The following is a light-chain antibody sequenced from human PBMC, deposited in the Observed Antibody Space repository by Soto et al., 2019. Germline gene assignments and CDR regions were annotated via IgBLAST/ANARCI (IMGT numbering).Light chain of an antibody. V-gene: IGKV3-20*01. CDR3: LHHGSSLWT. J-gene: IGKJ1*01. Sequence: EIVMTQSPATLSVSPGERVTLSRRASQSLTRNLAWYQHKPGQAPRLLIYGASRRATGIPDRFSGSGSGTDFTLTISRLEPEDFAVYYCLHHGSSLWTFGQGTKVDIK. CDR2: GAS. CDR1: QSLTRN.